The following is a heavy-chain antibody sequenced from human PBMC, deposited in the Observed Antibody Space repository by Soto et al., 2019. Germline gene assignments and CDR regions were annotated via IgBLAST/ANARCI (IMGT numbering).Heavy chain of an antibody. D-gene: IGHD5-18*01. CDR1: GVNFRGYA. CDR2: IRVGPGIT. CDR3: ARSRSAMADGMDV. Sequence: PVGSLRLSGEVSGVNFRGYAMSWVRQAPGKGLEWVSGIRVGPGITYYADSVKGRFTISTDISRKTVYLQMNNLGGEDTALYFCARSRSAMADGMDVWGQGTTVTVSS. J-gene: IGHJ6*02. V-gene: IGHV3-23*01.